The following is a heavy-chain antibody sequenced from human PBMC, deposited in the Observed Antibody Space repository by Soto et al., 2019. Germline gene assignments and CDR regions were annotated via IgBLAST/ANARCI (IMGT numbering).Heavy chain of an antibody. V-gene: IGHV3-48*03. D-gene: IGHD6-13*01. Sequence: GGSLRLSCAASGFTFSTYEFNLVRQAPGRGLEWISYISVSGNIIKYADSVKGRFTISRDNAENSLHLHMSSLRVDDTAVYFCVRDIMRASAAASLDHWGQGTQVTVSS. CDR2: ISVSGNII. CDR1: GFTFSTYE. CDR3: VRDIMRASAAASLDH. J-gene: IGHJ4*02.